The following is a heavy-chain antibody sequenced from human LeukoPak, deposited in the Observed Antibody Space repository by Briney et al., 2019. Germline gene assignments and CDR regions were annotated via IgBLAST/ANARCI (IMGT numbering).Heavy chain of an antibody. V-gene: IGHV1-24*01. J-gene: IGHJ4*02. D-gene: IGHD3-16*02. Sequence: ASVKVSCKVSGYTLTELSMHWVRQAPGKGLEWMGGFDPEDGETIYAQKFQGRVTMTEDTSTDTAYMELSNLRSEDTAVYYCATSLPDTGHLLPTDWGQGTLVTVSS. CDR1: GYTLTELS. CDR2: FDPEDGET. CDR3: ATSLPDTGHLLPTD.